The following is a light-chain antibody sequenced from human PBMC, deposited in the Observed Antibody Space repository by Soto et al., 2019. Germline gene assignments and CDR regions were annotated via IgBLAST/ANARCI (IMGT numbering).Light chain of an antibody. Sequence: DIQMTKSPSTLSASVGDRVTITCRASQSISTWLAWYQQEPGKSPKLLIHKASRLQSGVPSRFSGSGSGTDFTLTISSLHPDDFATYYCKQYNSYSPTFGQGTKVDIK. CDR2: KAS. CDR1: QSISTW. V-gene: IGKV1-5*03. CDR3: KQYNSYSPT. J-gene: IGKJ1*01.